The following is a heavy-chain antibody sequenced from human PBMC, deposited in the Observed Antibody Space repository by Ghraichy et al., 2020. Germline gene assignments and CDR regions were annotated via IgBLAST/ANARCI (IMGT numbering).Heavy chain of an antibody. CDR2: IYYSGST. CDR3: ASEPGSYGYPYYFVY. V-gene: IGHV4-39*07. CDR1: GGSISSSSYY. J-gene: IGHJ4*02. Sequence: SETLSLTCSVPGGSISSSSYYWGWIGQPPRKGLEWIGSIYYSGSTYYNPSLKGRVSMSVDTSENQFSLKLTSVTAADTAVYYCASEPGSYGYPYYFVYWGQGTLVTVSS. D-gene: IGHD5-18*01.